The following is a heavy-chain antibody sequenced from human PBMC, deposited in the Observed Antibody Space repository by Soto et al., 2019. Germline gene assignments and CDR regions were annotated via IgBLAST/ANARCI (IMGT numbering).Heavy chain of an antibody. Sequence: SVKVSCKASGCTFSSYAISWVRQAPGQGLEWMGGIIPIFGTANYAQKFQGRVTITADESTSTAYMELSSLRSEDTAVYYCARSREYSYTTMGYCFDYWGQGTLVTVSS. CDR2: IIPIFGTA. CDR1: GCTFSSYA. D-gene: IGHD5-12*01. CDR3: ARSREYSYTTMGYCFDY. J-gene: IGHJ4*02. V-gene: IGHV1-69*13.